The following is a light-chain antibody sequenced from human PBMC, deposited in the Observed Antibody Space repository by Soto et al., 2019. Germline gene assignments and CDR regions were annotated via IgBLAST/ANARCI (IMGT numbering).Light chain of an antibody. J-gene: IGKJ2*01. CDR3: QQSYSTPRGYT. CDR2: AAS. CDR1: QSISSY. Sequence: DIQMTQSPSSLSASVGDRVTITCRARQSISSYLNWYQQKPGKAPKLLIYAASSLQSGVPSRFSGSGSGTDFTLTISSLQPEDFATYYCQQSYSTPRGYTFGQGTKLEIK. V-gene: IGKV1-39*01.